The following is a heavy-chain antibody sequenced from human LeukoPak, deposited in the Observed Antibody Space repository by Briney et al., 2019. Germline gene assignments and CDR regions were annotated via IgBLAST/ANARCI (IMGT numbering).Heavy chain of an antibody. J-gene: IGHJ4*02. V-gene: IGHV1-2*02. Sequence: GSVRVSCKASGYSFIGYYIHWGRQAPGEGLEWRGWINANNGGTNYAQTFQGRVSMTRDTSISTVYMELSRLRSDDTAVYYCVRCFPLVGAATGDYWGQGTLVTVSS. CDR1: GYSFIGYY. CDR3: VRCFPLVGAATGDY. D-gene: IGHD6-13*01. CDR2: INANNGGT.